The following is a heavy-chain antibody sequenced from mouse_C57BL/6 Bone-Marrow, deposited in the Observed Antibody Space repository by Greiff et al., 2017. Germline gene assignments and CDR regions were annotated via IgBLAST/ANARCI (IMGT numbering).Heavy chain of an antibody. CDR1: GFTFSSYA. J-gene: IGHJ4*01. V-gene: IGHV5-4*01. D-gene: IGHD1-1*02. CDR2: ISDGGSYT. CDR3: AREWELTSYAMDY. Sequence: EVKLVESGGGLVKPGGSLKLSCAASGFTFSSYAMSWVRQTPEKRLEWVATISDGGSYTYYADNVKGRFTISRDNAKNNLYLQMSQLKSEDTAMYYCAREWELTSYAMDYWGQGTSVTVSS.